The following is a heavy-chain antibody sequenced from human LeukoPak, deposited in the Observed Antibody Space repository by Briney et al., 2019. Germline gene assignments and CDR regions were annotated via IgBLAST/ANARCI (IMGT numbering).Heavy chain of an antibody. V-gene: IGHV4-39*01. J-gene: IGHJ4*02. CDR2: IYYSGST. CDR1: GGSISSSSYY. Sequence: SETLSLTCTVSGGSISSSSYYWGWIRQPPGKGLEWIGSIYYSGSTYYNPSLKSRVTISVDTSKNQFSLKLSSVTAVDTAVYYCARHGTYVWGSYPYFDYWGQGTLVTVSS. D-gene: IGHD3-16*02. CDR3: ARHGTYVWGSYPYFDY.